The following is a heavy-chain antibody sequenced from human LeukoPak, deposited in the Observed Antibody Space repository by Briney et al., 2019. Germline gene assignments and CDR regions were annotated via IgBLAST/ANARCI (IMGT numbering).Heavy chain of an antibody. V-gene: IGHV3-23*01. D-gene: IGHD3-10*02. CDR3: AELGITMIGGV. CDR1: GFTFSSYA. Sequence: GGSLRLSCAASGFTFSSYAMRWVRQAPGQGLEWVSDISGCGGSTYYADSVKGRFTISSDKSKNTLYLQMNSLRAEDTAVYYCAELGITMIGGVWGKGTTVTISS. CDR2: ISGCGGST. J-gene: IGHJ6*04.